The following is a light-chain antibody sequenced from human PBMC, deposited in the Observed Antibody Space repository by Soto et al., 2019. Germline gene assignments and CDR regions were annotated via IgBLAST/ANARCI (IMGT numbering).Light chain of an antibody. CDR2: DAS. CDR1: PSVSNS. V-gene: IGKV3-11*01. J-gene: IGKJ4*02. Sequence: ESVLTQSPATLSLSPGERATLSCRASPSVSNSLAWYQHKPGQAPRLLIYDASNRATGVQTRFSGSGSGTDFTLTISILEPEDFAVYYCQQRNQWPPVTFGGGTSVDIK. CDR3: QQRNQWPPVT.